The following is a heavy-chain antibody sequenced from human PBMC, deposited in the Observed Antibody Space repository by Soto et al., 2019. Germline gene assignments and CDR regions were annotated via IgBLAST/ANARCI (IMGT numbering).Heavy chain of an antibody. V-gene: IGHV1-69*12. CDR2: IIPIFGTA. CDR1: GGTFSSYA. Sequence: QVQLVQSGAEVKKPGSSVKVYWKASGGTFSSYAISWVRQAPGQGLEWMGGIIPIFGTANYAQKFQGRVTITADESTSTAYMELSSLRSEDTAVYYCVTTPPVGGYYYYGMDVWGQGTTVTVSS. D-gene: IGHD1-26*01. J-gene: IGHJ6*02. CDR3: VTTPPVGGYYYYGMDV.